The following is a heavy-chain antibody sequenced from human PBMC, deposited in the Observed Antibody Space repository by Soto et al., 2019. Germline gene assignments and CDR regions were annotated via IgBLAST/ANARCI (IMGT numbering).Heavy chain of an antibody. J-gene: IGHJ6*02. CDR1: GGTFSSYA. Sequence: GASVKVSCKASGGTFSSYAISWVRQAPGQGLEWMGGIIPIFGTANYAQKFQGRVTITADESTGTAYMELSSLRSEDTAVYYCARVRTYSYYYGMDVWGQGTTVTVSS. CDR3: ARVRTYSYYYGMDV. CDR2: IIPIFGTA. V-gene: IGHV1-69*13. D-gene: IGHD5-12*01.